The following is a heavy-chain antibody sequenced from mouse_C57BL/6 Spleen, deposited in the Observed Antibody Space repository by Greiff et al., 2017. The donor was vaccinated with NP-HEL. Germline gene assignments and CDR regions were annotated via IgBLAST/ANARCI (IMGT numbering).Heavy chain of an antibody. CDR1: GFNIKDYY. V-gene: IGHV14-2*01. J-gene: IGHJ4*01. D-gene: IGHD2-5*01. Sequence: EVQGVESGAELVKPGASVKLSCTASGFNIKDYYMHWVKQRTEQGLEWIGRIDPEDGETKYAPKFQGKATITADTSSNTAYLQLSSLTSEDTAVYYCASYYSNYATGYYAMDYWGQGTSVTVSS. CDR3: ASYYSNYATGYYAMDY. CDR2: IDPEDGET.